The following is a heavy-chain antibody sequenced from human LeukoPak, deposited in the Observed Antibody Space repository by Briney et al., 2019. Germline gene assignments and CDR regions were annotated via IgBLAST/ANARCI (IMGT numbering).Heavy chain of an antibody. V-gene: IGHV3-23*01. Sequence: GGSLRLSCAASGFTFSSYAMSWVRQAPGKGLEWVSATSGSGGSTYYADSVKGRFTISRDNSKNTLYLQMNSLRAEDTAVYYCAKDPPLYYDSSGYYPRDFDYWGQGTLVTVSS. D-gene: IGHD3-22*01. J-gene: IGHJ4*02. CDR1: GFTFSSYA. CDR3: AKDPPLYYDSSGYYPRDFDY. CDR2: TSGSGGST.